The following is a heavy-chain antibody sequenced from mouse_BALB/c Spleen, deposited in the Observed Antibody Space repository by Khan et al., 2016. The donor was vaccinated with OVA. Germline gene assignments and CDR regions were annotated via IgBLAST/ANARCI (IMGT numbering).Heavy chain of an antibody. V-gene: IGHV3-2*02. D-gene: IGHD1-2*01. CDR3: ARTARIKY. J-gene: IGHJ2*01. CDR1: GYSITSGYG. Sequence: EVQLVESGPGLVKPSQSLSLTCTVTGYSITSGYGWNWIRQFPGNKLEWMGYISYSGSTNYNPSLKSRISITRETSKNQFFLQLNSVTTEDTATYYCARTARIKYWGQGTTLTVSS. CDR2: ISYSGST.